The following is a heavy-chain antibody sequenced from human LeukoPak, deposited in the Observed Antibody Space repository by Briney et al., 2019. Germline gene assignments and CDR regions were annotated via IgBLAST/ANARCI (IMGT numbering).Heavy chain of an antibody. D-gene: IGHD5-12*01. CDR3: ARAGYSGYDRHFDY. CDR2: IYSGGTT. Sequence: GGSLRLSCAASGFTVSSNYISWVRQAPGKGLEWVSIIYSGGTTDYADSVKGRFTISRDNSKNTLYLQMNSLRAEDTAVYYCARAGYSGYDRHFDYWGQGTLVTVSS. J-gene: IGHJ4*02. CDR1: GFTVSSNY. V-gene: IGHV3-53*01.